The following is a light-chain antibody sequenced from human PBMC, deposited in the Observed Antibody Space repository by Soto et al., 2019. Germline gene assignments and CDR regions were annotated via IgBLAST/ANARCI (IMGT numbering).Light chain of an antibody. J-gene: IGLJ1*01. CDR2: EVS. V-gene: IGLV2-14*01. CDR1: SSDVGAYNY. CDR3: TSYTNSSTLGV. Sequence: LTQPASVSGSPGQSITISCAGTSSDVGAYNYVSWYQQHPGKAPKLMIYEVSNRPSGVSNRFSGSKSGDTASLTISGLQAEDEAAYYSTSYTNSSTLGVFGTGTKVTVL.